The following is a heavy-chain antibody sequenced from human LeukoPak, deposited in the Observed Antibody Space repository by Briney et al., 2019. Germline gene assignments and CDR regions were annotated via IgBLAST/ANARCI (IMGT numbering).Heavy chain of an antibody. CDR3: ARDRIAVAGSV. J-gene: IGHJ4*02. Sequence: GGSLRLSCAASGFTVSSNYMSWVRQAPGKGLEWVSVICSGGSTYYADSVKGRFTISRDNSKNTLYLQMNSLRAEDTAVYYCARDRIAVAGSVWGQGTLVTVSS. V-gene: IGHV3-53*05. D-gene: IGHD6-19*01. CDR2: ICSGGST. CDR1: GFTVSSNY.